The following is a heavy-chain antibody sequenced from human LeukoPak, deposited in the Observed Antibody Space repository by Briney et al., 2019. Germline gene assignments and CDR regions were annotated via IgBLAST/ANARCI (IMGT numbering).Heavy chain of an antibody. CDR3: ARVVNYYDRSGFRDI. V-gene: IGHV4-30-4*08. J-gene: IGHJ3*02. D-gene: IGHD3-22*01. CDR2: IYYGGST. CDR1: GGSISSGDYY. Sequence: SETLSLTCTVSGGSISSGDYYWSWIRQPPGRGLEWIGYIYYGGSTYYNPSLKSRVTISVDTSKNQFSLKLSSVTAADTAVYYCARVVNYYDRSGFRDIWGQGTMVTVSS.